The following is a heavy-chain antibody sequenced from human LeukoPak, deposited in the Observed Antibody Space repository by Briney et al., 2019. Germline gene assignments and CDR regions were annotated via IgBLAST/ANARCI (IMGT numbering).Heavy chain of an antibody. CDR1: GGSISSYY. CDR3: ARVLRGYYYDSSGYYFDY. V-gene: IGHV4-59*01. D-gene: IGHD3-22*01. J-gene: IGHJ4*02. Sequence: PSETLSLTCTVSGGSISSYYWSWIRQPPGKGLEWIGYIYYSGSTNYNPSLKSRVTISVDTSKNQFSLKLSSVTAADTAVYYCARVLRGYYYDSSGYYFDYSGQGTLVTVSS. CDR2: IYYSGST.